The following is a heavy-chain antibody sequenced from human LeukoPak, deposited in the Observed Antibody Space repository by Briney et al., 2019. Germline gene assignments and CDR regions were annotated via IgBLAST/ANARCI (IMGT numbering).Heavy chain of an antibody. CDR1: GYSFTNYW. CDR3: AIPGDSSGSYLYGLETDAFDI. D-gene: IGHD3-10*01. V-gene: IGHV5-51*01. CDR2: IYPGDSDT. J-gene: IGHJ3*02. Sequence: GESLKISCKGSGYSFTNYWIGWVRHMPGKGLEWIGIIYPGDSDTRYSPSFQGQVTISADKSISTAYLQWSSLKASDTAMYYCAIPGDSSGSYLYGLETDAFDIWGQGTMVTVSS.